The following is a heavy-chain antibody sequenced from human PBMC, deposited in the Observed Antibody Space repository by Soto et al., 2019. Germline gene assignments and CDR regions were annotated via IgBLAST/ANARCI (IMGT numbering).Heavy chain of an antibody. CDR1: GYSVTSYW. J-gene: IGHJ3*02. Sequence: GESLKISCKGSGYSVTSYWICWVRQMPGKGLEWMGIIYPGDSDTRYSPSFQGQVTISADKSISTAYLQWSSLKASDTAMYYCAREVAAGTLVRAVPNAFDISGQGTMVTVSS. V-gene: IGHV5-51*01. CDR3: AREVAAGTLVRAVPNAFDI. D-gene: IGHD3-10*01. CDR2: IYPGDSDT.